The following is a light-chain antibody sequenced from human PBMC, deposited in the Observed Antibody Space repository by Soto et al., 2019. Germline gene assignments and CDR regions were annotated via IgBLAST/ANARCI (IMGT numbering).Light chain of an antibody. V-gene: IGKV3-11*01. CDR1: QSIGST. CDR2: DAS. Sequence: EIVLTQSPDTLSLSPGERAIFSCRTSQSIGSTLAWYQHKPGQAPRLLIYDASKRATGIPARFSGSGSGTDFTLTISSPEPEDFAVYFCQQRSKWPVTFGPGTTVDIK. J-gene: IGKJ3*01. CDR3: QQRSKWPVT.